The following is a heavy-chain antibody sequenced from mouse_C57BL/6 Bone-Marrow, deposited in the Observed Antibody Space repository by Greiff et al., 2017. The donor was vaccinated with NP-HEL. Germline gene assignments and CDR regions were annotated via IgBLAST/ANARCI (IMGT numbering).Heavy chain of an antibody. V-gene: IGHV1-59*01. CDR3: ARSLDSSGYGFDY. CDR1: GYTFTSYW. Sequence: QVQLQQPGAELVRPGTSVKLSCKASGYTFTSYWMHWVKQRPGQGLEWIGVIDPSDSYTNYNQKFKGKATLTVDTSSSTAYMQLSSLTSEDSAVYYCARSLDSSGYGFDYWGQGTTLTVSS. J-gene: IGHJ2*01. D-gene: IGHD3-2*02. CDR2: IDPSDSYT.